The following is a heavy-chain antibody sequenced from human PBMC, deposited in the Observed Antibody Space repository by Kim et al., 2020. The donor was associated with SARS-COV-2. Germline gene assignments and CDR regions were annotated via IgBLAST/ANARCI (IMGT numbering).Heavy chain of an antibody. CDR1: GFTFSSYA. Sequence: GGSLRLSCAASGFTFSSYAMSWVRQAPGKGLEWVSAISGSGGSTYYADSVKGRFTISRDNSKNTLYLQMNSLRAEDTAVYYCAKGGEVSSSFKYYYYMDVWGKGTTVTVSS. V-gene: IGHV3-23*01. J-gene: IGHJ6*03. CDR2: ISGSGGST. CDR3: AKGGEVSSSFKYYYYMDV. D-gene: IGHD6-6*01.